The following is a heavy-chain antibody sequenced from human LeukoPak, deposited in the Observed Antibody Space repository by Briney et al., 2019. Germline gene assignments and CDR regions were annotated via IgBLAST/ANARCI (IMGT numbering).Heavy chain of an antibody. Sequence: AGGSLRLSCAASGFTFDDYAMHWVRQAPGKGLEGVSGISWNSGSIGYADSVKGRFTISRDNAKNSLYLQMNSLRAEDTALYYCAKDMFGVTMIVRALDYWGQGTLVTVSS. CDR1: GFTFDDYA. J-gene: IGHJ4*02. V-gene: IGHV3-9*01. CDR3: AKDMFGVTMIVRALDY. D-gene: IGHD3-22*01. CDR2: ISWNSGSI.